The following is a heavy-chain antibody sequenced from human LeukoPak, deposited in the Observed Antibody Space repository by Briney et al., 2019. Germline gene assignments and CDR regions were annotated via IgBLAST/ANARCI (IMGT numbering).Heavy chain of an antibody. V-gene: IGHV3-23*01. Sequence: PGGSLRLSCAASGFTFTSYAMSWVRQAPGKGLEWVSALSGDAVTPYYADSVKGRFTISRDNSKNTLYLQMNSLRAEDTALYYCAKHSDWNKYYFDYWGQGTLVSVSS. D-gene: IGHD1/OR15-1a*01. CDR1: GFTFTSYA. CDR3: AKHSDWNKYYFDY. J-gene: IGHJ4*02. CDR2: LSGDAVTP.